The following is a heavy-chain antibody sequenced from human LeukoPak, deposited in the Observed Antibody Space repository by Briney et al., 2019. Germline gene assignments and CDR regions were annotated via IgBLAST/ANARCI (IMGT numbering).Heavy chain of an antibody. CDR1: GFTLSSHW. CDR2: INQDGTEN. D-gene: IGHD5-12*01. J-gene: IGHJ4*02. CDR3: ARVCGYSGYN. Sequence: GGSLRLSCEASGFTLSSHWMSWVRQAPGKGLEWLGNINQDGTENNSVDSVKGRFTLSRDNGKNSLYLQMNSLRAEDTAVYYCARVCGYSGYNWGQGTLVTVSS. V-gene: IGHV3-7*01.